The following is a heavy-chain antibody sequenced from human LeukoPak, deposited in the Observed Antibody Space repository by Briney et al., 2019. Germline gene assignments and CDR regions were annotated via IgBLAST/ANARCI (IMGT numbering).Heavy chain of an antibody. CDR1: GGTFSSYA. CDR3: ARGSVARLGELSFAPDY. V-gene: IGHV1-69*04. D-gene: IGHD3-16*02. CDR2: IIPILGIA. Sequence: ASVKVSCKASGGTFSSYAISWVRQAPGQGLEWMGRIIPILGIANYAQKFQGRVTITADKSTSTAYMELSSLRSEDTAVYYCARGSVARLGELSFAPDYWGQGTLVTVSS. J-gene: IGHJ4*02.